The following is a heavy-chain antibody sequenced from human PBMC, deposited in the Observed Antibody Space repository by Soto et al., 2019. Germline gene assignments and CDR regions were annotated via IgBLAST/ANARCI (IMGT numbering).Heavy chain of an antibody. CDR3: ARVTYYDFWYFDL. CDR2: IYHSGST. J-gene: IGHJ2*01. Sequence: PSETLSLTCAVSCGSISSGGYSWNWIRQPPGKGLEWIGYIYHSGSTYYNPSLRSRVTISVDRSKNQFSLNLSSVTAADTAVYYCARVTYYDFWYFDLWGRGTLVTVPQ. D-gene: IGHD3-22*01. CDR1: CGSISSGGYS. V-gene: IGHV4-30-2*01.